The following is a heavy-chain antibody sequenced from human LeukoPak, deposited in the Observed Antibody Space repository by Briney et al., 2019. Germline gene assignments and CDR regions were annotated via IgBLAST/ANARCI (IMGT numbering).Heavy chain of an antibody. CDR3: ARLWPAATSSRFDY. CDR1: GFTFSSYA. Sequence: GGSLRLSCAASGFTFSSYAMSWVRQAPGKGLEWVSSIGDTTYYADSVKGRFTISRDNSKNTLYLQMKSLRAEDTAVYYCARLWPAATSSRFDYWGQGTLVTVSS. CDR2: IGDTT. D-gene: IGHD3/OR15-3a*01. V-gene: IGHV3-23*01. J-gene: IGHJ4*02.